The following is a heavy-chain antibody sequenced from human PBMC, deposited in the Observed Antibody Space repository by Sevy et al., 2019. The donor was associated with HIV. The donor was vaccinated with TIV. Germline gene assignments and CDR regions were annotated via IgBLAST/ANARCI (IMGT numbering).Heavy chain of an antibody. CDR2: ISASGGST. J-gene: IGHJ3*01. CDR1: GFPFSTHA. CDR3: AKHGYTSGWRDAFDV. Sequence: GGSLRLSCAASGFPFSTHAMSWVRQAPGKGLEWVSAISASGGSTYYADSVKGRFTISREISKNMVYVQMNSLRAEDTAVYYCAKHGYTSGWRDAFDVWGQGTMVTVSS. D-gene: IGHD6-19*01. V-gene: IGHV3-23*01.